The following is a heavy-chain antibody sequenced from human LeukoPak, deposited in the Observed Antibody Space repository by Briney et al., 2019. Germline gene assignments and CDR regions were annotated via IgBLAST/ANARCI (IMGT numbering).Heavy chain of an antibody. CDR2: IKSKTDGGTT. J-gene: IGHJ4*02. Sequence: GGSLRLSCAASGFTFSNAWMSWVRQAPGKGLEWVGRIKSKTDGGTTDYAAPVKGRFTISRDDSKNTLYLQMNSLKTEDTAVYYCITVYRYCSSTSCRPDYWGQGTLVTVSS. CDR3: ITVYRYCSSTSCRPDY. D-gene: IGHD2-2*01. V-gene: IGHV3-15*01. CDR1: GFTFSNAW.